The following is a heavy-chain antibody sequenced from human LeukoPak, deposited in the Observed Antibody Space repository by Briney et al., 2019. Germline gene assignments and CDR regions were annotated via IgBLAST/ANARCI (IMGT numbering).Heavy chain of an antibody. J-gene: IGHJ4*02. D-gene: IGHD6-19*01. V-gene: IGHV3-30*02. CDR3: AVRIAVAGNFDY. CDR2: IRFDGSTK. Sequence: GGSLRLSCATSGFTFSNYGMHWVRQAPGKGLEWVAFIRFDGSTKYYADSVKGRFTISRDNSKNTLYLQMNSLRAEDTAVYYCAVRIAVAGNFDYWGQGTLVTVSS. CDR1: GFTFSNYG.